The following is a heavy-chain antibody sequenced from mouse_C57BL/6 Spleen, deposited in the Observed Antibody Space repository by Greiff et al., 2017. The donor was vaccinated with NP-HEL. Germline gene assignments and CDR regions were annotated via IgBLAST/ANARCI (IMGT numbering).Heavy chain of an antibody. Sequence: QVTLKVCGPGILQSSQTPSLTCSFSGFLLSTSGLGVSWIRQPSGKGLEWLAHIYWDDDKRYNPSLKSRLTISKDTSRNQVFLKITSVDTADTATYYCARRGRSYWYFDVWGTGTTVTVSS. CDR2: IYWDDDK. V-gene: IGHV8-12*01. CDR1: GFLLSTSGLG. J-gene: IGHJ1*03. CDR3: ARRGRSYWYFDV.